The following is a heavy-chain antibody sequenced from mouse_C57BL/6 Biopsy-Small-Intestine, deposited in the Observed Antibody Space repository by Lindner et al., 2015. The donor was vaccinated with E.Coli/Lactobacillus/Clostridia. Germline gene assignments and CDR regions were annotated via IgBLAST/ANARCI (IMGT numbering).Heavy chain of an antibody. D-gene: IGHD1-1*01. CDR2: IWSDGST. CDR3: ARHEGNYGYYAMDY. V-gene: IGHV2-6-1*01. CDR1: GFSLSSYG. Sequence: VQLQESGPGLVAPSQSLSITCTISGFSLSSYGVQWVRQPPGKGLEWLVVIWSDGSTTYNSALKSRLSISKDNSKSQVFLKVNSLQADDTAMYYCARHEGNYGYYAMDYWGQGTSVTVSS. J-gene: IGHJ4*01.